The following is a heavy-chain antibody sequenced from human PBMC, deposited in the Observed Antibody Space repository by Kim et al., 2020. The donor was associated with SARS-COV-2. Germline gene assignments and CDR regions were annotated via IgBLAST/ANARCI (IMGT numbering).Heavy chain of an antibody. D-gene: IGHD1-26*01. CDR2: IIPILGIA. Sequence: SVKVSCKASGGTFSSYAISWVRQAPGQGLEWMGRIIPILGIANYAQKFQGRVTITADKSTSTAYMELSSLRSEDTAVYYCARGSSIVGATGWYYYYGMDVWGQGTTVTVSS. J-gene: IGHJ6*02. V-gene: IGHV1-69*04. CDR1: GGTFSSYA. CDR3: ARGSSIVGATGWYYYYGMDV.